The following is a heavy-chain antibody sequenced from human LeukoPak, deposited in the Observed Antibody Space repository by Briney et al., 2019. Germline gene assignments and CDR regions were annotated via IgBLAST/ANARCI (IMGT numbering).Heavy chain of an antibody. CDR3: AKEGGYDLYSYEFDF. Sequence: GGSLRLSCAASGFTFDDYAMHWVRQAPGKGLEWVSGISWNSGSIGYADSVKGRFTISRDNAKNSLYLQMNSLRAEDTALYYCAKEGGYDLYSYEFDFWGQGTLVTVSS. V-gene: IGHV3-9*01. CDR1: GFTFDDYA. D-gene: IGHD5-12*01. CDR2: ISWNSGSI. J-gene: IGHJ4*02.